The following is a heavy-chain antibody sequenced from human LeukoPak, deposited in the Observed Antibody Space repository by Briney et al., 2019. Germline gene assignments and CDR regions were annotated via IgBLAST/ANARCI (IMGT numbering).Heavy chain of an antibody. V-gene: IGHV3-30*02. J-gene: IGHJ4*02. CDR3: AKSVSMRAPLDY. CDR1: GFTFSSYS. D-gene: IGHD2/OR15-2a*01. CDR2: IRYDGSNK. Sequence: GGSLRLSCAASGFTFSSYSMNWVRQAPGKGLEWVAFIRYDGSNKYYADSVKGRFTISRDNSKNTLYLQMNSLRAEDTAVYYCAKSVSMRAPLDYWGQGTLVTVSS.